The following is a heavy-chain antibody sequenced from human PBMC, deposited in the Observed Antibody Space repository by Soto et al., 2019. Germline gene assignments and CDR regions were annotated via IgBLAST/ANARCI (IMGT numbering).Heavy chain of an antibody. Sequence: EVQLVESGEGLVQPGGSLRLSCAASGFTFSSYLMHWVRQVPGKGLVWVSRISGDGRSITYADSVKGRFTISRDSAKNTLYLQMHSLRAEDTAVYYCARVGYCNGDCYSDYWGQGTLVTVSS. J-gene: IGHJ4*02. D-gene: IGHD2-21*02. CDR3: ARVGYCNGDCYSDY. CDR1: GFTFSSYL. CDR2: ISGDGRSI. V-gene: IGHV3-74*01.